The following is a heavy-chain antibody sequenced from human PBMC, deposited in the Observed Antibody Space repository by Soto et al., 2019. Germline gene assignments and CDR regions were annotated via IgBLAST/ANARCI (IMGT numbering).Heavy chain of an antibody. D-gene: IGHD5-12*01. V-gene: IGHV3-23*01. J-gene: IGHJ4*02. CDR3: ARSILRYNRGKFDY. CDR1: GFTFSSYA. Sequence: GGSLRLSCAASGFTFSSYAMSWVRQAPGKGLEWVSGISGSGGATYNADSVKGRFTISRDNSKNTLYLEMNSLRAEDTAVYYCARSILRYNRGKFDYWGQGSQVTVSS. CDR2: ISGSGGAT.